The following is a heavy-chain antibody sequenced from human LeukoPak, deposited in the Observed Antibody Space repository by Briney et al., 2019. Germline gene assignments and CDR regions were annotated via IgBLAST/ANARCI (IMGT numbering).Heavy chain of an antibody. V-gene: IGHV3-23*01. CDR1: GFTFGDHY. J-gene: IGHJ4*02. CDR3: AKDWGFGNY. Sequence: GGSLRLSCAASGFTFGDHYMDWVRQAPGKGLEWVSAISGSGGSTYYADSVKGQFTISRDNSKNTLYLQMNSLRAEDTAVYYCAKDWGFGNYWGQGTLVTVSS. CDR2: ISGSGGST. D-gene: IGHD3-16*01.